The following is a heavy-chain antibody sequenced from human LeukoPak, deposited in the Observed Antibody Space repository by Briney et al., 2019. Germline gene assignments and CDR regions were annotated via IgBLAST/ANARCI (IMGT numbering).Heavy chain of an antibody. CDR3: ATRIAVAAPDAFDI. J-gene: IGHJ3*02. D-gene: IGHD6-19*01. Sequence: SETLSLTCTVSGGSISSYYWSWIRQPPGKGLEWIGYIYYSGSTNYNPSLKSRVTISVDTSKNQFSLKLSSVTAADTAVYHCATRIAVAAPDAFDIWGQGTMVTVSS. V-gene: IGHV4-59*01. CDR1: GGSISSYY. CDR2: IYYSGST.